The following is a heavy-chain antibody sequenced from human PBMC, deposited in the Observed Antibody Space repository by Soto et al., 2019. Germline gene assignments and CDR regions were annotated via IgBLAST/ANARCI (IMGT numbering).Heavy chain of an antibody. J-gene: IGHJ5*02. V-gene: IGHV3-66*01. CDR3: ARATMGMATGNYNWFDP. D-gene: IGHD2-21*02. CDR2: IYSGGST. CDR1: GFTVSSNY. Sequence: GGSLRLSCAASGFTVSSNYMSWVRQAPGKGLEWVSVIYSGGSTYYADSVKGRFTISRDNSKNTLYLQMNSLRAEDTAVYYCARATMGMATGNYNWFDPWGQGTLVTVSS.